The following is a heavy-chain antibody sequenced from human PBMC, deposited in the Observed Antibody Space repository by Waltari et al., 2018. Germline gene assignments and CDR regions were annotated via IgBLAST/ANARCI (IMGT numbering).Heavy chain of an antibody. V-gene: IGHV4-34*01. J-gene: IGHJ6*03. CDR3: ARGHPFTIVSPRYYYYYYMDV. Sequence: QVHLQQWGAGLLKPSETLSLTCGVYSGSLTGYHWNGIRQAPGKGLEWIGDINHSGNTAYNPSLESRVTISADTSKNQFSLHRTSVTAADTAVYYCARGHPFTIVSPRYYYYYYMDVWDKGTAVTVSS. CDR1: SGSLTGYH. D-gene: IGHD3-9*01. CDR2: INHSGNT.